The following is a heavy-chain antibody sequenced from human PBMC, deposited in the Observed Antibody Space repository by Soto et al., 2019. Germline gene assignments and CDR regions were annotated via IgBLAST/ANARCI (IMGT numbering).Heavy chain of an antibody. CDR3: ARGGDDDFWCGDYYKNYYYYMDV. CDR2: IYYSGST. V-gene: IGHV4-31*03. D-gene: IGHD3-3*01. Sequence: PSETLSLTCTVSGGSISSGCYYWSWIRQHPGKGMEWIGYIYYSGSTYYKPSLKSRVTISVDTSKNQYSLKLSSVTAADKDVYNCARGGDDDFWCGDYYKNYYYYMDVWGKGTTVTVSS. CDR1: GGSISSGCYY. J-gene: IGHJ6*03.